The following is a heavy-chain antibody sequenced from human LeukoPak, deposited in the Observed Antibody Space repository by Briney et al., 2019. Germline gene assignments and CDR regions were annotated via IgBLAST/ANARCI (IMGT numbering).Heavy chain of an antibody. D-gene: IGHD2-21*02. Sequence: GGSLRLSCVASGFTFTNYWMNWVRQAPGKGLEWVASIKQDGSQKSYVDSVKGRFTISRDNAKNSLSLRMNSLRAEDTAVYYCARGEEAYCGGDCYSGYYWGQGTLVTVSS. V-gene: IGHV3-7*01. CDR2: IKQDGSQK. CDR3: ARGEEAYCGGDCYSGYY. CDR1: GFTFTNYW. J-gene: IGHJ4*02.